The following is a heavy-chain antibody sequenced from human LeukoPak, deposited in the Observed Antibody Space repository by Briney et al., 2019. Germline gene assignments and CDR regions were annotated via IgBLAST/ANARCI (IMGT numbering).Heavy chain of an antibody. V-gene: IGHV4-38-2*01. CDR1: GYSISSGYY. D-gene: IGHD3-22*01. J-gene: IGHJ4*02. CDR2: IYYSGST. CDR3: ARLGYYDSSGYSGFDY. Sequence: KPSETLSLTCAVSGYSISSGYYWGWIRQPPGKGLEWIGSIYYSGSTYYNPSLKSRVTISVDTSKNQFSLKLSSVTAADTAVYYCARLGYYDSSGYSGFDYWGQGTLVTVSS.